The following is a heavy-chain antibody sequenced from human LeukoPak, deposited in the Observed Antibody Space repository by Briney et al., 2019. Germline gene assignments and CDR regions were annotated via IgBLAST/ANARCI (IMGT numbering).Heavy chain of an antibody. Sequence: GGSLRLSCAASGFTFSSYAMHWVRQAPGKGLEWVAVISYDGSNKYYADSVKGRFTISRDNSKNTLYLQMNSLRAEDTAVYYCATLLWFGSRGGYWGQGTLVTVSS. CDR1: GFTFSSYA. J-gene: IGHJ4*02. CDR2: ISYDGSNK. CDR3: ATLLWFGSRGGY. V-gene: IGHV3-30*04. D-gene: IGHD3-10*01.